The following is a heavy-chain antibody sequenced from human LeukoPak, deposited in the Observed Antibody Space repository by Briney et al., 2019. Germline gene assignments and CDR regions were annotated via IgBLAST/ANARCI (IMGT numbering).Heavy chain of an antibody. D-gene: IGHD3-10*01. Sequence: TGGSLRLSCAASGFTFDDYGMTWVRQAPGKGLEWVANINQDGTEKYYVDSVKGRFTISRDNAKNSLDLQMNSLRVEDTGIYYCVKVAKYYYGSETYYFFEHWGQGTPVTASS. CDR1: GFTFDDYG. CDR3: VKVAKYYYGSETYYFFEH. V-gene: IGHV3-7*01. CDR2: INQDGTEK. J-gene: IGHJ4*02.